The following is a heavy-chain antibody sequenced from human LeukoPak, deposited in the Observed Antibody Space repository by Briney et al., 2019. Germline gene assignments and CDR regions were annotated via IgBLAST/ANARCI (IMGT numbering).Heavy chain of an antibody. D-gene: IGHD3-3*01. V-gene: IGHV3-7*03. CDR3: AKHLPFFGAGGMDV. CDR1: GFTFSGYW. J-gene: IGHJ6*04. Sequence: PGGSLRLSCAVSGFTFSGYWMSWVRQAPGKGLEWVANIKEDGSEKHYVNSVNGRFTISRDNAKNTLYLQMNSLRAEDTAVYYCAKHLPFFGAGGMDVWGKGTTVTVSS. CDR2: IKEDGSEK.